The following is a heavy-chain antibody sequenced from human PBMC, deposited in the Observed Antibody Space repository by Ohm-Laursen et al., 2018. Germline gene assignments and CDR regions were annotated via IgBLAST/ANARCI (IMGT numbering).Heavy chain of an antibody. CDR2: VYYSGST. D-gene: IGHD1-26*01. Sequence: SETLSLTCTVSGGSISRYYWSWLRQPPGKGLEWIGYVYYSGSTNYNPSLKSRVTISVDTSKNHFSLKVSSVTAADTAVYYCATMGSSIYWGQGTLVTVSS. CDR1: GGSISRYY. V-gene: IGHV4-59*08. CDR3: ATMGSSIY. J-gene: IGHJ4*02.